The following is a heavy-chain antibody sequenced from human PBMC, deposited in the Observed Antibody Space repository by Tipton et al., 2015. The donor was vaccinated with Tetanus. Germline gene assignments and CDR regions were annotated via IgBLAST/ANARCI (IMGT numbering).Heavy chain of an antibody. Sequence: TLSLTCTVSGGSISSGGYYWSWIRQHPGKGLEWIGHIYFSGSTYYNPSLKSRLSVSVDTSKNHFSLKLSSVTAADSAVYYCARLDYAASGYIIRFGPWGQGTLVSVSA. CDR1: GGSISSGGYY. CDR2: IYFSGST. CDR3: ARLDYAASGYIIRFGP. J-gene: IGHJ5*02. V-gene: IGHV4-31*03. D-gene: IGHD3-3*01.